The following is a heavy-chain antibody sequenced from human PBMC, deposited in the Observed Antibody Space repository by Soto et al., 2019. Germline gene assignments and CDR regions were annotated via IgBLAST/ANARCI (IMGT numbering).Heavy chain of an antibody. CDR2: TYHSGGT. V-gene: IGHV4-30-2*01. CDR1: GDSISSGGYS. J-gene: IGHJ4*02. CDR3: ARGSLSGYYFDY. D-gene: IGHD3-22*01. Sequence: QLQLQESGSGLVKPSQTLSLTCVVSGDSISSGGYSWNWIRQPPGKGLEWIGHTYHSGGTLYNPSPXGXXTISVDKCNNQYSLRLTSVTAAATAVYYCARGSLSGYYFDYWGQGTLVTVSS.